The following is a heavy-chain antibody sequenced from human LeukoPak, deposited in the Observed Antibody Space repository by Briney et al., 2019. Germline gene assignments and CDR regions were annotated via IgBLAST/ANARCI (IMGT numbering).Heavy chain of an antibody. J-gene: IGHJ4*02. CDR1: GGTFSSYT. D-gene: IGHD4-23*01. Sequence: GSSVKLSCTASGGTFSSYTISWVREAPAQGLEWMGRSIPILGIANYAKKFQGRVTITADKSTSTAYMELSSLRSEDTAVYYCARGEGGNSPFDYWGQGTLVTVSS. CDR3: ARGEGGNSPFDY. CDR2: SIPILGIA. V-gene: IGHV1-69*02.